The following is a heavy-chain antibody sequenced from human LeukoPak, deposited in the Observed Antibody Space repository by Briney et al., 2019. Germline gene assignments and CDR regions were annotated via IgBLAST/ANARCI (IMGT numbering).Heavy chain of an antibody. D-gene: IGHD3-10*01. V-gene: IGHV1-18*01. J-gene: IGHJ4*02. CDR3: ARDRGFVPYPHREFDY. Sequence: RASVKVSCKASGYTFTSYGISWVRQAPGQGLEWMGWISAYNGNTNYAQKLQGRVTMTTDTSTSTAYMELRSLRSDDTAVYYCARDRGFVPYPHREFDYWGQGTLVTVSS. CDR2: ISAYNGNT. CDR1: GYTFTSYG.